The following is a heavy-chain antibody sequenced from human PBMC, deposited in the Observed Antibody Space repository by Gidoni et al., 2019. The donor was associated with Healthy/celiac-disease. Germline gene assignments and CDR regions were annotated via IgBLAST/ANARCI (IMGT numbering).Heavy chain of an antibody. Sequence: EVQLVESGGGLVQPGRSLRLSCAASGFTFDDYAMHWVRQAPGKGLEWVSGISWNSGSIGYAASVQGRFTISRDNAKNSLYLQMNSLRAEDTALYYCAKDNGYRISLIVVMGDAFDIWGQGTVVTVSS. CDR1: GFTFDDYA. J-gene: IGHJ3*02. CDR2: ISWNSGSI. V-gene: IGHV3-9*01. CDR3: AKDNGYRISLIVVMGDAFDI. D-gene: IGHD3-22*01.